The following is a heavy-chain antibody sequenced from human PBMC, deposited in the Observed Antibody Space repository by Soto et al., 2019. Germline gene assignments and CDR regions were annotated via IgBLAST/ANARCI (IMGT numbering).Heavy chain of an antibody. Sequence: QVHLVQAGAEVKKPGSSVKVSCKASGGTFSTYAISWVRQAPGQGLEWMGGIIPIYGTANYAQKFQGRLTMTADESTSTVYRELSSPRSDDTAVYYCAREDKPGGYTPPGTSGFDSWGQGTLVTVSS. V-gene: IGHV1-69*12. CDR3: AREDKPGGYTPPGTSGFDS. J-gene: IGHJ4*02. CDR2: IIPIYGTA. CDR1: GGTFSTYA. D-gene: IGHD5-12*01.